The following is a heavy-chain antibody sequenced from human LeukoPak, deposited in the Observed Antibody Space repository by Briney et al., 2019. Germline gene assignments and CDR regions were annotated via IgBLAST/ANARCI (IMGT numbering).Heavy chain of an antibody. Sequence: SGTLSLTCAVSGGSISSSNWWSWVRQPPGKGLEWIGEIYHSGSTNYNPSLKSRVTISVDKSKNQFSLKLSSVTAADTAVYYCARWREHYYDSSGQGDYWGQGTLVTVSS. CDR3: ARWREHYYDSSGQGDY. J-gene: IGHJ4*02. CDR2: IYHSGST. CDR1: GGSISSSNW. V-gene: IGHV4-4*02. D-gene: IGHD3-22*01.